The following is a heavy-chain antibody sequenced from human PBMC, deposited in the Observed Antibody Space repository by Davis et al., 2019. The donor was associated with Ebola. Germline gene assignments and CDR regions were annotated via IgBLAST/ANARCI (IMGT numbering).Heavy chain of an antibody. CDR3: ARDRVCSGATCYAYFDF. V-gene: IGHV1-2*02. D-gene: IGHD2-15*01. CDR2: INPNSGDT. Sequence: AASVKVSCKASGYTFTGYYIHWVRQAPGQGLEWMGWINPNSGDTKYSQKFQGRVTMTRDTPISTAYMELNRLTSDDTAVYYCARDRVCSGATCYAYFDFWGQGTLVTVSS. J-gene: IGHJ4*02. CDR1: GYTFTGYY.